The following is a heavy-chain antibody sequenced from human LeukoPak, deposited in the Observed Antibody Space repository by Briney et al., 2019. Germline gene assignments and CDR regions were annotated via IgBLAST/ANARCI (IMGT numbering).Heavy chain of an antibody. CDR1: GFTFSSSW. V-gene: IGHV3-74*03. J-gene: IGHJ4*02. CDR2: INGDGSST. D-gene: IGHD2-2*01. Sequence: GGSLRLSCAASGFTFSSSWMHWVRQAPGKGLVWVSRINGDGSSTKYADSVMGRFTISRDNAKNTLYLQMNSLRAEDTAVYYCAKELVVRAGDYFDYWGQGTLVTVSS. CDR3: AKELVVRAGDYFDY.